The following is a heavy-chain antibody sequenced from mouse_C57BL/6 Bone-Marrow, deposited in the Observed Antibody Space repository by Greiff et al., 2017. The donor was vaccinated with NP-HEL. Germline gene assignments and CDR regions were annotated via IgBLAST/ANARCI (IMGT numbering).Heavy chain of an antibody. CDR2: IDPETGGT. V-gene: IGHV1-15*01. D-gene: IGHD2-3*01. CDR3: TGWLLRRNAMDY. CDR1: GYTFTDYE. J-gene: IGHJ4*01. Sequence: QVHVKQSGAELVRPGASVTLSCKASGYTFTDYEMHWVKQTPVHGLEWIGAIDPETGGTAYNQKFKGKAILTADKSSSTAYMELRSLTSEDSAVYYCTGWLLRRNAMDYWGQGTSVTVSS.